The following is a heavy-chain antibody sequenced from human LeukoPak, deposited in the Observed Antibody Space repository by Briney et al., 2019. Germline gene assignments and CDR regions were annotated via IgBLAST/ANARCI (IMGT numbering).Heavy chain of an antibody. Sequence: GESLKISCKGSGYSFTSYWIGWVRQMPGKGLEWMGIIYPGDSDTRYSPSFQGQVTISADKSISTAYLQWSSLKASDTAMYYCARHSRAAGGRGDYGSEFDYWGQGTLVTVSS. CDR2: IYPGDSDT. D-gene: IGHD4-17*01. CDR1: GYSFTSYW. V-gene: IGHV5-51*01. J-gene: IGHJ4*02. CDR3: ARHSRAAGGRGDYGSEFDY.